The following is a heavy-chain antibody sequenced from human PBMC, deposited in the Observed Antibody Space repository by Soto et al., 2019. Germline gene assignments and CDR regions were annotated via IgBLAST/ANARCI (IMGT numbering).Heavy chain of an antibody. V-gene: IGHV1-2*04. CDR2: INPYSGAT. CDR1: GYTFTDYY. D-gene: IGHD5-12*01. CDR3: TRARSNVAPNWFDP. J-gene: IGHJ5*02. Sequence: QVQLVQSGAEVKEPGASVKVSCKASGYTFTDYYVHWVRQAPGQGLEWLGWINPYSGATNSAQDFQDWVTMTGDASVSTAYLELTTLVSDDTAVYYCTRARSNVAPNWFDPWGQGTLVIVSS.